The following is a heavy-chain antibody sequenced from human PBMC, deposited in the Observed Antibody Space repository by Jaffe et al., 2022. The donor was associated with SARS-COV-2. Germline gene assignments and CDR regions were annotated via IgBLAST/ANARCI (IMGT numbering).Heavy chain of an antibody. CDR1: GFTFSNHW. V-gene: IGHV3-7*01. J-gene: IGHJ4*02. D-gene: IGHD1-26*01. Sequence: EVQLVESGGGLVQPGGSLRLSCEGSGFTFSNHWMNWVRQSPAMGLERVATIKQDGSETSYMGSVEGRFTISRDNTKNSLYLQMNNLRAEDTAVYYCVRVSAKWAFDSWGPGTLVTVSS. CDR2: IKQDGSET. CDR3: VRVSAKWAFDS.